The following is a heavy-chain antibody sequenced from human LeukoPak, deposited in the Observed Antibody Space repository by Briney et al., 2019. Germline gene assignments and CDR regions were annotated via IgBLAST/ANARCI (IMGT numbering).Heavy chain of an antibody. J-gene: IGHJ4*02. CDR1: GFTFSSYA. Sequence: GGSLRLSCAASGFTFSSYAMSWVRQAPGKGLEWVAVIWYDGSNKYYADSVKGRFTISRDNSKNTLYLQMNSLRAEDTAVYYCAKDRGRDELLLGYWGQGTLVTVSS. CDR3: AKDRGRDELLLGY. V-gene: IGHV3-33*06. D-gene: IGHD4-23*01. CDR2: IWYDGSNK.